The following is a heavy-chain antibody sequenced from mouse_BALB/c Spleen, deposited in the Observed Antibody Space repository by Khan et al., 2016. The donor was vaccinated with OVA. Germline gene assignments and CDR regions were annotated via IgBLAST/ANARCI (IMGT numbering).Heavy chain of an antibody. CDR1: GYAFTNYL. CDR3: SRSGYGFGAY. CDR2: INPGRGGT. Sequence: QVQLQQSGAELVRPGTSVKVSCKASGYAFTNYLIEWVKQRPGQGLEWIGVINPGRGGTNYNEKFKDKAKLNADKSSSTAYMQLSSLTSDDSAVYFCSRSGYGFGAYWGPGTLVTVSA. J-gene: IGHJ3*01. V-gene: IGHV1-54*01. D-gene: IGHD3-2*02.